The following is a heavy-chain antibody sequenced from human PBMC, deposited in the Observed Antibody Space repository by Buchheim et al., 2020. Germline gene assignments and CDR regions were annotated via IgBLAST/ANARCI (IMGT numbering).Heavy chain of an antibody. CDR2: ISEGGETT. Sequence: EVQLLESGGGLVQPGGSLRLSCLVSGFSFRNYVMSWVRQAPGKGLDWVSAISEGGETTYYTDAVKGRFTISRDNSKNTLYLQMNSLRAEDTAIYYCANVEYHKLHRDYWGQGTL. D-gene: IGHD2-2*01. CDR3: ANVEYHKLHRDY. V-gene: IGHV3-23*01. CDR1: GFSFRNYV. J-gene: IGHJ4*02.